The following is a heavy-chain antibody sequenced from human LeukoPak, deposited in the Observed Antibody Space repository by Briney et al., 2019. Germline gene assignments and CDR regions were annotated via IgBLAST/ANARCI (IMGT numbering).Heavy chain of an antibody. V-gene: IGHV3-33*01. D-gene: IGHD1-7*01. CDR2: IWYDASNK. J-gene: IGHJ5*02. CDR3: VRGVGVSRFNYLDP. CDR1: GFTFSSFG. Sequence: PGGSLRLSCAASGFTFSSFGMHWVRQAPGKGLEWVAVIWYDASNKYYADSVKGRFTISRDNSKNTLYLHMNSLRDDDTAVYYCVRGVGVSRFNYLDPWAREIVLIVSS.